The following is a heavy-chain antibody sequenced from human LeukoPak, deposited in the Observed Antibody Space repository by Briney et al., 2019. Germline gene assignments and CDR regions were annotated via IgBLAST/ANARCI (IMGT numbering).Heavy chain of an antibody. CDR2: IYYSGST. V-gene: IGHV4-30-4*01. CDR1: GGPIASGVYY. Sequence: PSETLSLTCTVSGGPIASGVYYWGWIRQPPGKALEWIGYIYYSGSTYYNPSLKSRLTISVDTSKNQFSLKLTSVTAADTAIFYCARVPTSPWYFDLWGRGTLVTVSS. J-gene: IGHJ2*01. CDR3: ARVPTSPWYFDL.